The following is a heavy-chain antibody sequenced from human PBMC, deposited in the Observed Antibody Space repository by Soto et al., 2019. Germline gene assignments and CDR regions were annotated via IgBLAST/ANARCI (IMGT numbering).Heavy chain of an antibody. CDR1: GGSMSSSNW. CDR3: ARSEATGLDY. J-gene: IGHJ4*02. CDR2: AHHSGRT. Sequence: QVQLQESGPGLVKPSGTLSLTCTVSGGSMSSSNWWNWVRQSPGKGLEWIGEAHHSGRTNYNPSLKRLVTISVDKSTTHLSLKLSSVTAADTAVYYCARSEATGLDYWGQGTLVTVSS. V-gene: IGHV4-4*02. D-gene: IGHD1-26*01.